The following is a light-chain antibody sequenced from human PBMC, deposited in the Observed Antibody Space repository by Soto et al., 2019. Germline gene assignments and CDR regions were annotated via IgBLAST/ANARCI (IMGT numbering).Light chain of an antibody. J-gene: IGKJ1*01. CDR3: QQYNSYSWT. V-gene: IGKV1-16*01. Sequence: QMTQSPSSVSASVGDRVTITCRASQSISSYLNWYQHKTGKAPKVLIYGTSSLQSGVPSRFSGSGTGTEFTLTISSLQPDDFATYYCQQYNSYSWTFGQGTKVDIK. CDR1: QSISSY. CDR2: GTS.